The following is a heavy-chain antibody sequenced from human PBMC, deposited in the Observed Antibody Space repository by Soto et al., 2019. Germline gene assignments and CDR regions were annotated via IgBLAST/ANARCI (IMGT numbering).Heavy chain of an antibody. J-gene: IGHJ4*02. V-gene: IGHV1-69*01. CDR2: IIPIFGTA. CDR1: GGTFSSYS. Sequence: QVQLVQSGAEVKKPGSSVKVSCKASGGTFSSYSINWVRQAPGQGLEWMGEIIPIFGTANYAQKFQGRVTITADESTSTAYMALSSKRSEDTAVYYCAREGGRHSGGIDYWGQGTLDTGAS. CDR3: AREGGRHSGGIDY. D-gene: IGHD1-26*01.